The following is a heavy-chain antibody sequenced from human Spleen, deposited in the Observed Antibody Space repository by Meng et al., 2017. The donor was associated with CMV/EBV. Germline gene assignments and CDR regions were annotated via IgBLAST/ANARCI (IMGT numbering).Heavy chain of an antibody. CDR2: ISGNTGFI. CDR1: GFTFDDFA. D-gene: IGHD3-3*01. Sequence: SLKISCTASGFTFDDFAMHWVRQTPGEGLEWVSGISGNTGFIGYADSVKGRFTISRDNAKNTLYLHISGLRVEDTAVYYCAGFGVTITNALDVWGQGTTVTVSS. J-gene: IGHJ6*02. V-gene: IGHV3-9*01. CDR3: AGFGVTITNALDV.